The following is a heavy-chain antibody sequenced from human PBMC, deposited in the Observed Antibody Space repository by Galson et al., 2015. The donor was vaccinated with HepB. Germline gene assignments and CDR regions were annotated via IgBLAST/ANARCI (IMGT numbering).Heavy chain of an antibody. CDR2: INAYNGDT. CDR3: ARGGMATIGGPTFDL. Sequence: SVTVSRKASGYIFTRNTIDWVRQAPGQWLEWMGWINAYNGDTTYTQKFQGRVTMTTDTSTSTAYLDLRSLRSDDTAMYYCARGGMATIGGPTFDLWGQGTLVTVSS. V-gene: IGHV1-18*01. J-gene: IGHJ4*02. CDR1: GYIFTRNT. D-gene: IGHD5-24*01.